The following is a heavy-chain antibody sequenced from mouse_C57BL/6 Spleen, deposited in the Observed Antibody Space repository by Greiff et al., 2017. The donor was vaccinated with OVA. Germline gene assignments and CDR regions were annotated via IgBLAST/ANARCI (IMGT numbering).Heavy chain of an antibody. CDR3: ARGGYYDYGVGGFAY. CDR1: GYTFTDHT. D-gene: IGHD2-4*01. V-gene: IGHV1-78*01. J-gene: IGHJ3*01. CDR2: IYPRDGST. Sequence: QVQLQQSDAELVKPGASVKISCKVSGYTFTDHTIHWMKQRPEQGLEWIGYIYPRDGSTKYNEKFKGKATLTADKSSSTAYMQLNSLTSEDSAVYFGARGGYYDYGVGGFAYWGQGTLVTVSA.